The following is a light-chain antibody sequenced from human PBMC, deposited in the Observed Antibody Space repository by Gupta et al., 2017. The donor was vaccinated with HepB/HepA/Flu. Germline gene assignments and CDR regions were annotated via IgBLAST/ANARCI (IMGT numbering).Light chain of an antibody. CDR1: QSVLYSSNNKNY. J-gene: IGKJ3*01. V-gene: IGKV4-1*01. CDR2: WAS. Sequence: DIVMPQSPDSLAGSLGDRATINCKSSQSVLYSSNNKNYLAWYQQKPGQPPKLLIYWASTRESGVPDRFSGSGSGTDFTLTISSLQAEDVAVYYCQQYYSTPFFGPGTKVDIK. CDR3: QQYYSTPF.